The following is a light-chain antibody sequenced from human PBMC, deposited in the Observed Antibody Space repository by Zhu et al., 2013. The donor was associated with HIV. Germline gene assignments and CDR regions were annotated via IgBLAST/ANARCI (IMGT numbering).Light chain of an antibody. CDR1: RSVSNTY. V-gene: IGKV3-15*01. J-gene: IGKJ5*01. CDR2: DAS. Sequence: EIVLTQSPGTLSVSPGERATLSCRASRSVSNTYLAWYQQMPGQAPRLLIYDASIRATGIPARFSGSGSGTEFTLTISSLQSEDFAVYFCQQSHNWPPMTFGQGTRLEIK. CDR3: QQSHNWPPMT.